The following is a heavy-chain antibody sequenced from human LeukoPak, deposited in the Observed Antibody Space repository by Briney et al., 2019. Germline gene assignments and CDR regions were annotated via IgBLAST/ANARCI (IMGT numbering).Heavy chain of an antibody. V-gene: IGHV3-74*01. D-gene: IGHD6-13*01. CDR1: GFTFSTYW. CDR3: ARDGIAAVDFDY. J-gene: IGHJ4*02. Sequence: GGSLRLSCAASGFTFSTYWMHWVRQAPGKGLVWVSRVNGDGSSTNYADSVKGRFTISRDNAKNTLYLQMNSLRAEDPAVYYRARDGIAAVDFDYWGQGILVTVSS. CDR2: VNGDGSST.